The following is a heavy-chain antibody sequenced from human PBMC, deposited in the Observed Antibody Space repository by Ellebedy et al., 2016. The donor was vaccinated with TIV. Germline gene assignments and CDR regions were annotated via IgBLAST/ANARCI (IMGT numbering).Heavy chain of an antibody. Sequence: SCKASGYTFTSYGMHWVRQAPGKGLEWVAVIWYDGSNTYYADSVKGRFTISRDNSKNTLYLQMNSLRAEDTAVYYCAREIVVVPAAAAGDYWGQGTLVTVSS. CDR1: GYTFTSYG. D-gene: IGHD2-2*01. CDR3: AREIVVVPAAAAGDY. CDR2: IWYDGSNT. J-gene: IGHJ4*02. V-gene: IGHV3-33*01.